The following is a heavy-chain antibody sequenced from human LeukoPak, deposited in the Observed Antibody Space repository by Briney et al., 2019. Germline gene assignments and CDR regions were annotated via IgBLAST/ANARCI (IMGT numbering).Heavy chain of an antibody. D-gene: IGHD2-15*01. Sequence: ASVKVSCKASGYNFPSHGISWVRQAPGQGLEWMGWISVDIGNTNYAQRLQGRVTMTTDTSTTTAYMELTSLTSVDTAVYYCARDRSGYCGGTSCLLFDYWGQGTLVTVSS. CDR2: ISVDIGNT. CDR3: ARDRSGYCGGTSCLLFDY. J-gene: IGHJ4*02. V-gene: IGHV1-18*01. CDR1: GYNFPSHG.